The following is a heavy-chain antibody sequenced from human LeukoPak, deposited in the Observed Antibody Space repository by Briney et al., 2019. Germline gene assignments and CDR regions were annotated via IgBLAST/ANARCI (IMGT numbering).Heavy chain of an antibody. CDR1: GGSISSYY. D-gene: IGHD6-6*01. J-gene: IGHJ3*02. Sequence: SETLSLTCTVSGGSISSYYWSWIRQPPGKGLEWIGYIYYSGSTNYNPSLESRVTISVDTSKNQFSLKLSSVTAADTAVYFCARWYSSPSRAFDIWGQGTMVTVSS. V-gene: IGHV4-59*01. CDR2: IYYSGST. CDR3: ARWYSSPSRAFDI.